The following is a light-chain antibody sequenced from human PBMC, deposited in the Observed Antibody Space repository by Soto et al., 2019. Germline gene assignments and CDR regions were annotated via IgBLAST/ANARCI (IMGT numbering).Light chain of an antibody. V-gene: IGKV3-15*01. J-gene: IGKJ2*01. CDR3: QQYNNWPALSN. Sequence: EIVMTQSPATLSVSPGERATLSCRASQSVSSNLAWYQQKPGQAPRLLIYGASTSATGIPARFSGSGSGTEFTLTISSLQSQEFAVYYCQQYNNWPALSNFGQGTKLEIK. CDR1: QSVSSN. CDR2: GAS.